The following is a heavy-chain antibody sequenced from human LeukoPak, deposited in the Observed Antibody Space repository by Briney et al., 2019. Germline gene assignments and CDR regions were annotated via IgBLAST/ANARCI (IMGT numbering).Heavy chain of an antibody. CDR1: GFTFSSYG. J-gene: IGHJ4*02. CDR3: ARDYGGNSDFDY. D-gene: IGHD4-23*01. CDR2: ISYDGSNK. V-gene: IGHV3-30*03. Sequence: PGRSLRLSCAASGFTFSSYGMHWVRQAPGKGLEWVAVISYDGSNKYYADSVKGRFTISRDNSKNTLYLQMNSLRAEDTAVYYCARDYGGNSDFDYWGQGTLVTVSS.